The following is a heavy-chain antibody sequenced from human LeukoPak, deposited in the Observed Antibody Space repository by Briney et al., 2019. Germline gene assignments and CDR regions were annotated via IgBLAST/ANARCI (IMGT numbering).Heavy chain of an antibody. CDR3: ARRVATSGNFFDY. CDR1: GGAINSRNQY. CDR2: IYYSGSV. D-gene: IGHD3-3*01. Sequence: SETLSLTCTVVGGAINSRNQYWGWIRQSPGKGLEWIGSIYYSGSVNDNPSLQGRVTISVDTSRNQFSLKLTSMTVADTAVYFCARRVATSGNFFDYWGPGTLVTVS. V-gene: IGHV4-39*01. J-gene: IGHJ4*02.